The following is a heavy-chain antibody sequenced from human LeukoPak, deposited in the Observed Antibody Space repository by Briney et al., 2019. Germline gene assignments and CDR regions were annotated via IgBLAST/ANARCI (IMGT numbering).Heavy chain of an antibody. V-gene: IGHV4-31*03. D-gene: IGHD5-24*01. CDR3: ARNRDGYNSFDY. CDR1: GGYINNGDYY. CDR2: IYYTGSS. J-gene: IGHJ4*02. Sequence: PSETLSLTCTVSGGYINNGDYYWSWIRQHPGNGLEWIGYIYYTGSSYYNPSLRSRATISVDTSKNHFSLKLSSVTAADTAVYYCARNRDGYNSFDYWGQGTLVTVSS.